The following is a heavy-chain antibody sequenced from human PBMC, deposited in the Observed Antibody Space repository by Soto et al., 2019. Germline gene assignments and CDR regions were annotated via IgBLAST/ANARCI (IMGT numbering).Heavy chain of an antibody. CDR1: GYTVTSYG. Sequence: GASVKVSCKAYGYTVTSYGISWVRQTPGQGLEWMGWISAYNGNTNYAQKLQGRVTMTTDTSTSTAYMELRSLRSDDTAVYYCARDGSGSYYNPSGWFDPWGQGTLVTVSS. J-gene: IGHJ5*02. CDR2: ISAYNGNT. D-gene: IGHD3-10*01. CDR3: ARDGSGSYYNPSGWFDP. V-gene: IGHV1-18*01.